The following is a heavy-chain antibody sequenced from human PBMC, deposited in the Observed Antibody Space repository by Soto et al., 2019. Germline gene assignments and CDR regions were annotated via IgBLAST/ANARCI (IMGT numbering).Heavy chain of an antibody. CDR3: AHRQGSSWYKGGADFDY. D-gene: IGHD6-13*01. CDR1: GFSLSTRGVG. CDR2: IYWDDAK. Sequence: QITLKESGPTLVKPTQPLTLTCTFSGFSLSTRGVGVGWIRQPPGEALEWLALIYWDDAKRYSPSLKSRLTITKDTSKHQVVLTMTNMDPVDTATYYCAHRQGSSWYKGGADFDYWGQGTLVTVSS. J-gene: IGHJ4*02. V-gene: IGHV2-5*02.